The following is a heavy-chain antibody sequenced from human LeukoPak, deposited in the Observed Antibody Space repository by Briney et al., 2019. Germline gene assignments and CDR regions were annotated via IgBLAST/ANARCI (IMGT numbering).Heavy chain of an antibody. CDR2: IKQDGSEK. CDR1: GFTFSSYW. Sequence: GGSLRLSCAASGFTFSSYWMSWVRQAPGKGLEWVANIKQDGSEKYYVDSVKGRFTISRDNAKNSLYLQMNSLRAEDTAVYYCASRGASSSWNYFDYWGQGTLVTVSS. J-gene: IGHJ4*02. D-gene: IGHD6-13*01. CDR3: ASRGASSSWNYFDY. V-gene: IGHV3-7*01.